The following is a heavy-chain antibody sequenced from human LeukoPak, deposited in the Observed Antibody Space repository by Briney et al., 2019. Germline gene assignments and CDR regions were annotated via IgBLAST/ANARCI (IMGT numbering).Heavy chain of an antibody. CDR1: GFTFSSYA. CDR3: AKGQVSYYWLD. D-gene: IGHD1-26*01. V-gene: IGHV3-23*01. J-gene: IGHJ4*02. CDR2: ISGSGGST. Sequence: GGSLRLSCAASGFTFSSYAMSWVRQAPGKGLEWVSAISGSGGSTYYADSVKGRFTISRDNSKNTLYLRMNSLRAEDTAVYYCAKGQVSYYWLDWGQGTLVTVSS.